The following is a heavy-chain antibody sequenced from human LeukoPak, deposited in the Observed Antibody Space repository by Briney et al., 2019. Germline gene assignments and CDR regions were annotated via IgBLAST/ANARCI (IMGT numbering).Heavy chain of an antibody. J-gene: IGHJ3*02. CDR2: IYYSGST. V-gene: IGHV4-39*07. CDR3: ARGSVVTYNDAFDM. D-gene: IGHD4-23*01. Sequence: SETLSLTCTVSGGSVSSSTYYWGWIRQPPGKELEWIGTIYYSGSTYYNPSLKSRVTISVDTPKNQLSLKLSSVTAADTAVYYCARGSVVTYNDAFDMWGQGTMVTVSS. CDR1: GGSVSSSTYY.